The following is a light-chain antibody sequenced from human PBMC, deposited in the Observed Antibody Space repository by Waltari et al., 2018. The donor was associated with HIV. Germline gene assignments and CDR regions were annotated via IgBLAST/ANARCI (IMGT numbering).Light chain of an antibody. CDR3: QQYGRLPRT. V-gene: IGKV3-20*01. J-gene: IGKJ1*01. CDR1: QSVSSSY. CDR2: GAS. Sequence: TQSPGTLSLSPGERATLSCRASQSVSSSYLAWYQQKPGQAPRLLIYGASSRATGIPDRFSGSGSGTDFTLTISRLEPEDFAVYYCQQYGRLPRTFGQGTKVEI.